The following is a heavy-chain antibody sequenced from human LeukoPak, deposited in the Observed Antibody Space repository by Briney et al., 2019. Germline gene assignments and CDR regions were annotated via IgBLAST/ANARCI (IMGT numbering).Heavy chain of an antibody. D-gene: IGHD3-3*01. Sequence: GGSLRLSCAASGFTFSSYSMNWVRQAPGKGLEWVSSISSSSSYIYYADSVKGRFTISRDNAKNSLYLQMNSLRAEDTAVYYCARSGEDFWSGYLDYWGQGTLVTVSS. CDR2: ISSSSSYI. J-gene: IGHJ4*02. CDR3: ARSGEDFWSGYLDY. CDR1: GFTFSSYS. V-gene: IGHV3-21*01.